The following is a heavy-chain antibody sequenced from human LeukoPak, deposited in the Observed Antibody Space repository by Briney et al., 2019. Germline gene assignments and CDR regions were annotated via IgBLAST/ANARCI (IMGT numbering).Heavy chain of an antibody. Sequence: SETLSLTCTVSGGSISSYYWSWIRQPAGKGLEWIGRIYTSGNTNYNPSLKSRVTMSVDTSKNQFSLKLSSVTAADTAVYYCARGRITIFGVVITTDAFDIWGQGTMVTVSS. CDR1: GGSISSYY. J-gene: IGHJ3*02. CDR2: IYTSGNT. V-gene: IGHV4-4*07. CDR3: ARGRITIFGVVITTDAFDI. D-gene: IGHD3-3*01.